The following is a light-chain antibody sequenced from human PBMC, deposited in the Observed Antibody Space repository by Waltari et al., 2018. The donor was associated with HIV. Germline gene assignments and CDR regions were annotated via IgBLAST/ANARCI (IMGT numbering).Light chain of an antibody. Sequence: VLTQPPSASGTPGQRVIITCSGGGSNIGRHAVNWYQHLPGATPTLLIFANNQRSSGVPDRFSGSKSATSASLAISGLRSVDEADYSCAAWDDSLDGPVFGGGTKLTVL. J-gene: IGLJ2*01. V-gene: IGLV1-44*01. CDR3: AAWDDSLDGPV. CDR2: ANN. CDR1: GSNIGRHA.